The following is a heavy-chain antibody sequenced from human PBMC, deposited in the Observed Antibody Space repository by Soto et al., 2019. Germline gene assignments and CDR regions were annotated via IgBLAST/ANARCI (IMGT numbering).Heavy chain of an antibody. CDR1: GFTFSSYA. V-gene: IGHV3-30-3*01. D-gene: IGHD2-2*01. CDR3: ARVPLQYQLLVGGMDV. CDR2: ISYDGSNK. J-gene: IGHJ6*02. Sequence: QVQLVESGGGVVQPGRSLRLSCAASGFTFSSYAMHWVRQAPGKGLEWVAVISYDGSNKYYADSVKGRFTISRDTSKNTLYLQMNSLRAEDTAVYYCARVPLQYQLLVGGMDVWGQGTTVTVSS.